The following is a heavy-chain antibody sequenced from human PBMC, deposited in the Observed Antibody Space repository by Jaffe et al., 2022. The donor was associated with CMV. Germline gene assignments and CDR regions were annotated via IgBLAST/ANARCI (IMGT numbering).Heavy chain of an antibody. D-gene: IGHD6-6*01. CDR3: ARRDAFEAARPSLATGYYYGMDV. CDR1: GFTFSDYY. CDR2: ISSSGSTI. V-gene: IGHV3-11*01. J-gene: IGHJ6*02. Sequence: QVQLVESGGGLVKPGGSLRLSCAASGFTFSDYYMSWIRQAPGKGLEWVSYISSSGSTIYYADSVKGRFTISRDNAKNSLYLQMNSLRAEDTAVYYCARRDAFEAARPSLATGYYYGMDVWGQGTTVTVSS.